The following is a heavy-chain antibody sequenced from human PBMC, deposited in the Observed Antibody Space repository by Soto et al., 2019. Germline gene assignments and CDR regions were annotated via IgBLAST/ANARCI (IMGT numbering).Heavy chain of an antibody. Sequence: SETLSLTCAVSGGSISSSNWWSWVRQPPGKGLEWIGEIYHSGSTNYNPSLKSRVTISIDKSKNQFSLKLSSVTAADTAVYYCARRAVGSWGTLSIDYAMDVWGQGTTVT. CDR3: ARRAVGSWGTLSIDYAMDV. CDR2: IYHSGST. CDR1: GGSISSSNW. V-gene: IGHV4-4*02. D-gene: IGHD1-26*01. J-gene: IGHJ6*02.